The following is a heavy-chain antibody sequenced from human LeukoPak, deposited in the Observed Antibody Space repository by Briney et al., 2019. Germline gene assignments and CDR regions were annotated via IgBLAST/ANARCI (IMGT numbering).Heavy chain of an antibody. V-gene: IGHV4-4*07. CDR3: ACGVAAAGWLYFDY. CDR1: GGSITSYY. Sequence: SETLSLTCTVSGGSITSYYWSWLRQPAGKGLEWIGRIYSSGTTNYNPSLKSRVTMSIDTTQFSLKLSSVTAADTAVYFCACGVAAAGWLYFDYWGQGSLVTVSS. J-gene: IGHJ4*02. CDR2: IYSSGTT. D-gene: IGHD6-13*01.